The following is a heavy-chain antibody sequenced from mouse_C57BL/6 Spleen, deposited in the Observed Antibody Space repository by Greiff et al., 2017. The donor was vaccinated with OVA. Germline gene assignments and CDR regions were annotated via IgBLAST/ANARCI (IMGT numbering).Heavy chain of an antibody. D-gene: IGHD3-2*02. CDR3: TRDAGQLRLQFAY. CDR1: GYTFTDYE. J-gene: IGHJ3*01. CDR2: IDPETGGT. V-gene: IGHV1-15*01. Sequence: QVQLQQSGAELVRPGASVTLSCKASGYTFTDYEMHWVKQTPVHGLEWIGAIDPETGGTAYNQKFKGKAILTADKSSSTAYMELRSLTSEDSAVYYCTRDAGQLRLQFAYWGQGTLVTVSA.